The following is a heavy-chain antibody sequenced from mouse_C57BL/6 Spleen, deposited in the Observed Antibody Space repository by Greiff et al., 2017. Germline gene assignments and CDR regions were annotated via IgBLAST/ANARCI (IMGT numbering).Heavy chain of an antibody. CDR1: GYAFSSSW. CDR2: IYPGDGDT. CDR3: ARKRDVYFDD. V-gene: IGHV1-82*01. J-gene: IGHJ2*01. Sequence: QVQLQQSGPELVKPGASVKISCKASGYAFSSSWMNWVKQRPGKGLEWIGRIYPGDGDTNYNGKFKGKATLTADKSSSTAYMQLSSLTSEVSAVYFCARKRDVYFDDWGQGTTLTVSS.